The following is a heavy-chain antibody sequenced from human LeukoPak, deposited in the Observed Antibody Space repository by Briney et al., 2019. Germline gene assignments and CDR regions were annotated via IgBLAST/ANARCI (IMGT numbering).Heavy chain of an antibody. CDR3: ARDVKGVDDAFDI. CDR2: INHSGST. Sequence: SETLSLTCAVYGGSFSGYYWSWIRQPPGKGLEWIGEINHSGSTNYNPSLKSRVTISVDTSKNQFSLKLSSVTAADTAVYYCARDVKGVDDAFDIWGQGTMVTVSS. CDR1: GGSFSGYY. J-gene: IGHJ3*02. V-gene: IGHV4-34*01.